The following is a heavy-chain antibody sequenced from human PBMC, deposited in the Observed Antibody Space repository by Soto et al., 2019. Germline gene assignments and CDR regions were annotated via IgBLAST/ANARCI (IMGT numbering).Heavy chain of an antibody. CDR3: TTAVRLMSYYDAGAFDI. Sequence: GGSLRLSCAASGFTFSNAWMNWVRQAPGKGLEWVGRIKSKTDGGTTDYAAPVKGSFTISRNDSKNTLYLQMNSLKTEDTAVYYCTTAVRLMSYYDAGAFDIWGQGTMVTVSS. V-gene: IGHV3-15*07. CDR1: GFTFSNAW. CDR2: IKSKTDGGTT. D-gene: IGHD3-22*01. J-gene: IGHJ3*02.